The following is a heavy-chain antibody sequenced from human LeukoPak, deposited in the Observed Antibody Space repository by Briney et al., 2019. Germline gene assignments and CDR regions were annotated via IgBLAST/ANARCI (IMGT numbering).Heavy chain of an antibody. J-gene: IGHJ4*02. CDR2: IKQDGSEK. CDR3: ARDGGAVAVQAFWDY. CDR1: GFTFSSYW. D-gene: IGHD6-19*01. V-gene: IGHV3-7*01. Sequence: GGSLRLSCAASGFTFSSYWMSWVRQAPGKGLEWVANIKQDGSEKYYVDSVKGRFTISRDNAKNSLYLQMNSLRAEDTAVYYCARDGGAVAVQAFWDYWGQGTLVTVSS.